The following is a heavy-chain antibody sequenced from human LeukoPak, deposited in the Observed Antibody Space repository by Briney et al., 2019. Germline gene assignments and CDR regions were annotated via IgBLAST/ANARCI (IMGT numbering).Heavy chain of an antibody. CDR1: GFTVSSNY. Sequence: GGSLRPSCAASGFTVSSNYMSWVRQAPGKGLEWVSVIYSGGSTYYADSVKGRFTISRDNSKNTLYLQMNSLRAEDTAVYYCAKETYGDYSYWGQGTLVTVSS. CDR2: IYSGGST. J-gene: IGHJ4*02. V-gene: IGHV3-53*01. D-gene: IGHD4-17*01. CDR3: AKETYGDYSY.